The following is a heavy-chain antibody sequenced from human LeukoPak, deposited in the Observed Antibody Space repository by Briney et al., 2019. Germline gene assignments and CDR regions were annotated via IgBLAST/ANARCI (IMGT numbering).Heavy chain of an antibody. CDR2: ISAYNGNT. V-gene: IGHV1-18*01. CDR1: GYTFTSYG. D-gene: IGHD4/OR15-4a*01. Sequence: GASVKVSCKASGYTFTSYGISWVRQAPGQGLERMGWISAYNGNTNYAQKLQGRVTMTTDTSTSTAYMELRSLRSDDTAVYYCARDEGYYGAPLFDYWGQGTLVTVSS. J-gene: IGHJ4*02. CDR3: ARDEGYYGAPLFDY.